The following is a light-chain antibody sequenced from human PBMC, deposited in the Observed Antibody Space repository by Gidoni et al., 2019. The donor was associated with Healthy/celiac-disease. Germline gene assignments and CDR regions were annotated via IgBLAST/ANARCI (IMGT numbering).Light chain of an antibody. V-gene: IGKV1-12*01. CDR2: AAS. CDR1: QGISSW. J-gene: IGKJ4*01. CDR3: QQANSLPPT. Sequence: IQMTQSPSSVSASVGDRVTIPVRASQGISSWLAWYQQKPGKAPKLLIYAASRLQSGVPARFSGRGSGTDFTLTISRLQPEDFATYYCQQANSLPPTFXGXTKVEIK.